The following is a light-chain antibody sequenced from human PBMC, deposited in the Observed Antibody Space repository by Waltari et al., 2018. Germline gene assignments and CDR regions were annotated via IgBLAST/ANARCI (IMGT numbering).Light chain of an antibody. CDR3: TSYAGINNLV. CDR1: RNDVAGYNY. CDR2: EVN. J-gene: IGLJ1*01. V-gene: IGLV2-8*01. Sequence: QSALTQPPSASGSPGQSVTISCTGPRNDVAGYNYVSWYQQYPGKVPKLLIYEVNKRPSGVPDRFSGSKSGNTASLTVSGLQAEDEATYYCTSYAGINNLVFGTGTKVTVL.